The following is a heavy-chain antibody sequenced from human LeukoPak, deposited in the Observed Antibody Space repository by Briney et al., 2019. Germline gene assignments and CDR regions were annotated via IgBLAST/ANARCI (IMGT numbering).Heavy chain of an antibody. J-gene: IGHJ4*02. Sequence: GGSLRLSCSASGFIFKNYAMSWVRQAPGKGLEWVSGLSGLGDSKYYADSVNGRFSISRDNANNRLYLQMNNLRAEDTAVYYCVKDFRDTSMFTDGYFDSWGQGALVTVSS. V-gene: IGHV3-23*01. CDR1: GFIFKNYA. CDR3: VKDFRDTSMFTDGYFDS. D-gene: IGHD5-18*01. CDR2: LSGLGDSK.